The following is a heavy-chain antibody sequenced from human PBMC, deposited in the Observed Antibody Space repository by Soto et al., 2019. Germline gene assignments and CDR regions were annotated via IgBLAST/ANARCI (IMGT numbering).Heavy chain of an antibody. CDR1: GYSFSSYG. CDR2: ISAYNGNT. J-gene: IGHJ4*02. Sequence: QVPLVQSGAEVKKPGASVKVSCVASGYSFSSYGIIWVRQAPGQGLEWVGWISAYNGNTNYAQRVQGRVTMTTDISTTTAYMELRSLRSDDTAVYYCARGGTYNGYDYAVEDNWGQGTLVTVSS. D-gene: IGHD5-12*01. CDR3: ARGGTYNGYDYAVEDN. V-gene: IGHV1-18*01.